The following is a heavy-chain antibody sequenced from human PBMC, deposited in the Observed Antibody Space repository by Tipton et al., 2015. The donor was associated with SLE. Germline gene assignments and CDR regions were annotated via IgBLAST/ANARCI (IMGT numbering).Heavy chain of an antibody. CDR1: GYSFTSYW. V-gene: IGHV5-51*03. Sequence: VQLVQSGAEVKKPGESLKISCKGSGYSFTSYWIGWVRQMPGKGLEWMGIIYPGDSDNRYSPSFQGQVTISADKSISTAYLQWSSLKASDTAMYYSARLSSYYYASSGYDYWGQGTLVTVSS. CDR2: IYPGDSDN. D-gene: IGHD3-22*01. J-gene: IGHJ4*02. CDR3: ARLSSYYYASSGYDY.